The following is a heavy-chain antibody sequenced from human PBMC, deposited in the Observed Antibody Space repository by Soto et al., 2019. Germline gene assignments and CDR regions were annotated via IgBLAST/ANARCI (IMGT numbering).Heavy chain of an antibody. J-gene: IGHJ4*02. CDR2: IKQDGSER. V-gene: IGHV3-7*05. CDR3: ARSEVYSFDF. CDR1: GFTFSDFW. D-gene: IGHD2-8*01. Sequence: EMQLVESGGGLVQPGGSLRLSCAASGFTFSDFWVTWVRQAPGKGLEWVANIKQDGSERYYVDSVKGRFTISRDNAKNSLFLQMNSLRAEDTAVYYCARSEVYSFDFWGQGNLVTVSS.